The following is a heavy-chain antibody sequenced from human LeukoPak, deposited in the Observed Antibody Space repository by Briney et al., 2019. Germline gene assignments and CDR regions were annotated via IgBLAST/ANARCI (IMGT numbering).Heavy chain of an antibody. D-gene: IGHD4-17*01. CDR3: ALSTSDYGDYVYRI. Sequence: ASVKVSCKAYGGTFSSYAISWVRQAPGQGLEWMGGIIPIFGTANYAQKFQGRVTITADESTSTAYMELSSLRSEDTAVYYCALSTSDYGDYVYRIWGQGTLVTVSS. CDR1: GGTFSSYA. J-gene: IGHJ4*02. CDR2: IIPIFGTA. V-gene: IGHV1-69*13.